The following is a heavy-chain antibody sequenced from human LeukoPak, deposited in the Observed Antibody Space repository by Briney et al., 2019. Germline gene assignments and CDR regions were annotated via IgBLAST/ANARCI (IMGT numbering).Heavy chain of an antibody. CDR2: VFQLQTVRT. CDR3: ARVLHAPRFIDS. V-gene: IGHV4-38-2*02. J-gene: IGHJ4*02. CDR1: GSSITSTYY. D-gene: IGHD2-8*01. Sequence: SETLSLTCTVSGSSITSTYYWAWFPQPPGKGLEWIATVFQLQTVRTFYNPSLESRVTMSLDTSQNQFSLNLTSVTAADTALYFCARVLHAPRFIDSWGQGTLVTVSS.